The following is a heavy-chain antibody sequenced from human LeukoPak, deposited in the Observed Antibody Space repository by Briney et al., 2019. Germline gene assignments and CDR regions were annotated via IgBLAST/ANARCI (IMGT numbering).Heavy chain of an antibody. Sequence: SETLSLTCTVSGGSISSSSYYWGWIRQPPGKGLEWIGSIYYSGSTYYDPSLKSRVTISVDTSKNQFSLKLSSVTAADTAVYYCARGGKDANYYYYMDVWGKGTTVTVSS. D-gene: IGHD4-23*01. J-gene: IGHJ6*03. V-gene: IGHV4-39*07. CDR3: ARGGKDANYYYYMDV. CDR1: GGSISSSSYY. CDR2: IYYSGST.